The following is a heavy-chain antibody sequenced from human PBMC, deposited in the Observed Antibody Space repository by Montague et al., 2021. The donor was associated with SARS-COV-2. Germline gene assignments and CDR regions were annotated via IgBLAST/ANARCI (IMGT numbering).Heavy chain of an antibody. CDR2: IYYSGST. CDR3: ARLAPDSGSPNGYYYNGMDV. CDR1: GGSITSRSYY. V-gene: IGHV4-39*01. D-gene: IGHD1-26*01. J-gene: IGHJ6*02. Sequence: SETLSLTCTVSGGSITSRSYYWGWIRQPPGKGLEWIGSIYYSGSTYYNPSLKSRVTISVDTSKNQFSLKLSSATAADTAVYYCARLAPDSGSPNGYYYNGMDVWGQGTTVTVSS.